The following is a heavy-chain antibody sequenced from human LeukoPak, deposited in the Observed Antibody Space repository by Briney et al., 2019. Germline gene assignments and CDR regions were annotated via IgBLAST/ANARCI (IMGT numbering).Heavy chain of an antibody. CDR1: GGSISSYY. D-gene: IGHD3-16*02. V-gene: IGHV4-59*08. J-gene: IGHJ4*02. Sequence: SETLSLTCTASGGSISSYYWSWIRQPPGKGLEWIGYIYYSGSTNYNPSLKSRVTISVDTSKNQFSLRLSSVTAADTAVYYCARQETYYDYVWGSYRYTGFDYWGQGTLVTVSS. CDR3: ARQETYYDYVWGSYRYTGFDY. CDR2: IYYSGST.